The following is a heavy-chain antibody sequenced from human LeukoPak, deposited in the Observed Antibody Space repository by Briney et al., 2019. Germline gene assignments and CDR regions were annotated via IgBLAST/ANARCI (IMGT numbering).Heavy chain of an antibody. V-gene: IGHV5-10-1*01. CDR3: ARRRADSSGYFYGGFDP. D-gene: IGHD3-22*01. CDR1: GYSFTSYW. J-gene: IGHJ5*02. Sequence: GESLKISCKGSGYSFTSYWITWVRLMPGEGLEWMGTIDPGDSYTNYSPSFQGHVTISVDRSITTAYLQWSSLKASDTAIYYCARRRADSSGYFYGGFDPWGQGTLVTVSS. CDR2: IDPGDSYT.